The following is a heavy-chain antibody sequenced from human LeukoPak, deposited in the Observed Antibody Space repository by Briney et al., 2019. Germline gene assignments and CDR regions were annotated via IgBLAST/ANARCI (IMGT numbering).Heavy chain of an antibody. D-gene: IGHD2-2*01. CDR3: ATDHCTRTNCYEDYYHGMDV. Sequence: SVKVSCKASGGTFNSFAVSWVRQAPGQGLEWMGGIIPILGTTNHAQKFQGRVTLTADESMTTAYMDLRSLRSEDTAVYYCATDHCTRTNCYEDYYHGMDVWGQGTTVTVSS. J-gene: IGHJ6*02. V-gene: IGHV1-69*13. CDR2: IIPILGTT. CDR1: GGTFNSFA.